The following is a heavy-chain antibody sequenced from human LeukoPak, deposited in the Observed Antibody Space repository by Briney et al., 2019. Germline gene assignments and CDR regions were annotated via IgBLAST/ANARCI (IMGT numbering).Heavy chain of an antibody. CDR1: GYTFTSYY. V-gene: IGHV1-46*01. CDR2: INPSSGST. D-gene: IGHD3-22*01. Sequence: ASVKVSCKASGYTFTSYYIHWVRQAPGQGLEWMGIINPSSGSTYHVQKFQGRVTMTRDTSTSTVYMELKSLRSDDTAVYYCASLKNSYDSSGYLVTDAFDIWGQGTMVTVSS. CDR3: ASLKNSYDSSGYLVTDAFDI. J-gene: IGHJ3*02.